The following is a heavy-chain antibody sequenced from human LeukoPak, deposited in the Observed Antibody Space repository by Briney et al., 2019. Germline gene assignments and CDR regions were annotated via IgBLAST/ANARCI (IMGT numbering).Heavy chain of an antibody. Sequence: GGSLRLSRAASGFSFSSYGMHWLRQAPGKGLEWVAVIWYDGNGKYYADSVKGRFTISRDNSKNTLYLQMNSLRAEDTAVYYCAREAYYDTLTTKGAFDIWGQGTMVTLSS. CDR1: GFSFSSYG. CDR2: IWYDGNGK. D-gene: IGHD3-9*01. V-gene: IGHV3-33*01. J-gene: IGHJ3*02. CDR3: AREAYYDTLTTKGAFDI.